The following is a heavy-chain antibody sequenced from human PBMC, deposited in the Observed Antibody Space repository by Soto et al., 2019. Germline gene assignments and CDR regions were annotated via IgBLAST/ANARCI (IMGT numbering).Heavy chain of an antibody. Sequence: QVQLVQSGAEVKKPGASVKVSCKASGYTFTSYDINWVRQATGQGLEWMGWMNPNSGNTGYAQKFQGRVTMTRNTSISTAYMQLSRLRSQETAVYYCASAPITMVRETHPHNWFDPRGQGTLHTVSS. CDR2: MNPNSGNT. J-gene: IGHJ5*02. CDR3: ASAPITMVRETHPHNWFDP. CDR1: GYTFTSYD. V-gene: IGHV1-8*01. D-gene: IGHD3-10*01.